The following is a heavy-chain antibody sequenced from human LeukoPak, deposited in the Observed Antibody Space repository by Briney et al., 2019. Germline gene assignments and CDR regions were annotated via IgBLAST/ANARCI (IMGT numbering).Heavy chain of an antibody. CDR3: ARHYYDSSGYYRNDAFDI. CDR2: IDWDDDK. D-gene: IGHD3-22*01. CDR1: GFSLSTSGMC. Sequence: SGPALVKPTQTLTLTCTFSGFSLSTSGMCVSWIRQPPGKALEWLARIDWDDDKYYSTSLKTRLTISKDTSNNQVVLTVTNMDPVDTATYYCARHYYDSSGYYRNDAFDIWGQGTMVTVSS. V-gene: IGHV2-70*11. J-gene: IGHJ3*02.